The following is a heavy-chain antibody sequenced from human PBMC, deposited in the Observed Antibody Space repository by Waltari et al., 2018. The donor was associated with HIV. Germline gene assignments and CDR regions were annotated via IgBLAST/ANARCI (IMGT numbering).Heavy chain of an antibody. CDR3: AKVAGRSGSYSHYYYGMDV. Sequence: QVQLVESGGGVVQPGGSLRLSCAASGFASKHFAMPWVRQAPGKGLEWVAVISYDGDQYYADSVKGRFTISRDNSKKSLFLQMSSLRPEDSAVYYCAKVAGRSGSYSHYYYGMDVWGQGTTVTVS. J-gene: IGHJ6*02. CDR2: ISYDGDQ. CDR1: GFASKHFA. V-gene: IGHV3-30*18. D-gene: IGHD1-26*01.